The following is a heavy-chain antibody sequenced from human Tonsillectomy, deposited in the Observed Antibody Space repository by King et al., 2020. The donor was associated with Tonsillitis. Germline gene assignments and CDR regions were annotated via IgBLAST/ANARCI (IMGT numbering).Heavy chain of an antibody. Sequence: VQLVESGGGVVQPGRSLRLSCAASGFTFSSYGMHWVRQAPGKGLEWVAVISYDGSNKYYADSVKGRFTISRDNSKNTLYLQMNSLRAEDTAVYYCANRRLLWFGEFDYCGQGTLVTVSS. D-gene: IGHD3-10*01. V-gene: IGHV3-30*18. CDR1: GFTFSSYG. CDR2: ISYDGSNK. J-gene: IGHJ4*02. CDR3: ANRRLLWFGEFDY.